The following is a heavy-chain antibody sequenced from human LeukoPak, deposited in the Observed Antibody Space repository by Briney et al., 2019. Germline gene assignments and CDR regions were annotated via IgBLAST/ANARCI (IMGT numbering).Heavy chain of an antibody. CDR3: ARGQFYYDSSGYVFDY. D-gene: IGHD3-22*01. CDR1: GGTSSSYA. Sequence: GASVTVSCKASGGTSSSYAISWVRQAPGQGLEWMGGIIPLFGTANYAQKFQGRVTITTDESTSTAYMELSSLRSEDAALYYCARGQFYYDSSGYVFDYWGRGTLVTVSS. J-gene: IGHJ4*02. CDR2: IIPLFGTA. V-gene: IGHV1-69*05.